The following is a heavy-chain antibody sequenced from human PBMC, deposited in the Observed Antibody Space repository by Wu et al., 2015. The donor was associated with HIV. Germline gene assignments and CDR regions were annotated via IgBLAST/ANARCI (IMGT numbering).Heavy chain of an antibody. Sequence: QVQLEQSGREVKKPGSSVKVSCKTSGGIFNNYAFNWVRQAPGQGLEWMGRIIPVFAMTNYAQRFQGRVTLTADESTNTAYMELSRLKSDDTAVYYCARSLGVVGNTPPDYWGQGTLVTVFS. J-gene: IGHJ4*02. D-gene: IGHD1-26*01. CDR1: GGIFNNYA. CDR2: IIPVFAMT. V-gene: IGHV1-69*13. CDR3: ARSLGVVGNTPPDY.